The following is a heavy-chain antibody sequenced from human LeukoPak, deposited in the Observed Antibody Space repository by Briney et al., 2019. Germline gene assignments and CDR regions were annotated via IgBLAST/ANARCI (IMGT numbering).Heavy chain of an antibody. CDR1: GFTFSDYY. V-gene: IGHV3-11*05. D-gene: IGHD3-22*01. Sequence: GGSLRLSCAASGFTFSDYYMSWIRQAPGKGLEWVSYISSSSTYTKYADSVKGRFTISRDNAKNSLYLQMDSLRDEDTAVYYCAREGYDSSGYYYGWWGQGTLVTVSS. CDR2: ISSSSTYT. CDR3: AREGYDSSGYYYGW. J-gene: IGHJ4*02.